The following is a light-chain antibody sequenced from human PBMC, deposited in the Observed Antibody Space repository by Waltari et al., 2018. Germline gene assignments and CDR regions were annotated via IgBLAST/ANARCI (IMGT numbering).Light chain of an antibody. V-gene: IGLV8-61*02. J-gene: IGLJ2*01. CDR2: NTN. CDR1: SGSVSTSNW. CDR3: MLYMGNGIWI. Sequence: TVVTQEPSLSVSPGGTVTLTCGLSSGSVSTSNWPSWYQQAPGQAPRTLIYNTNTRPLGVPVCFSGSVLGNKAALTITGAQADDESDYYCMLYMGNGIWIFGGGTRLTVL.